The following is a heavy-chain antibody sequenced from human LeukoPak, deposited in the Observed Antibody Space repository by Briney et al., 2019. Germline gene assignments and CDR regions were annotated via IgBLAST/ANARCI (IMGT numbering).Heavy chain of an antibody. CDR2: ISGGGPTT. CDR1: GFTFGDYA. J-gene: IGHJ4*02. Sequence: GGSLRLSCTASGFTFGDYAMSWFRQAPAKGLEWVSTISGGGPTTDYADSVKDRFTISRDNSKNTLYLQMNSLRAEDTAVYFCARGFLGGTDQYFDSWGQGTLVTVSS. V-gene: IGHV3-23*01. CDR3: ARGFLGGTDQYFDS. D-gene: IGHD6-19*01.